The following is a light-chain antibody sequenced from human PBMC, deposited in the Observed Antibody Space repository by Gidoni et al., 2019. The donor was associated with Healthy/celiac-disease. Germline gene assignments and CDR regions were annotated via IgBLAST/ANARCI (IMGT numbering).Light chain of an antibody. CDR2: AAS. V-gene: IGKV1-39*01. Sequence: IHLTHSPSSLSASVGDRVTITCRASQSISSYLNWYQQKPGKAPKLLIYAASSLQSGVPSRLSGSGSGTDFTLTISNLQPEDFATYYCQQSYSTPGTFGGGTKVEIK. CDR3: QQSYSTPGT. J-gene: IGKJ4*02. CDR1: QSISSY.